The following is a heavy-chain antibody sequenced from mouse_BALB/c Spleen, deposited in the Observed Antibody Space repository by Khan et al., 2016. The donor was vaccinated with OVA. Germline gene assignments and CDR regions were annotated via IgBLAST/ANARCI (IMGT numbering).Heavy chain of an antibody. CDR2: IDPANGNT. CDR1: GFNIKNTY. J-gene: IGHJ4*01. Sequence: EVQLQESGAEFVKPGASVRLSCTVSGFNIKNTYIHWVKQRPEQGLEWIGRIDPANGNTKYDPKFQGKATITADTSSNTAYLQLSSLTSEDTAVYYCAYSLLLDAMDYWGQGTSVTDSS. V-gene: IGHV14-3*02. CDR3: AYSLLLDAMDY. D-gene: IGHD1-2*01.